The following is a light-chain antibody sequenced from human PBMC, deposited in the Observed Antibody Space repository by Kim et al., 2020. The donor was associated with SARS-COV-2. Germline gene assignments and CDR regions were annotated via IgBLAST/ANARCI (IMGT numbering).Light chain of an antibody. CDR1: KLGDKY. CDR2: EDT. J-gene: IGLJ2*01. CDR3: QAWDNSAGF. Sequence: SYELTQPPSVSVSPGQTASIVCSGDKLGDKYTSWYQQKPGQSPLLVIYEDTQRPSGIPERFSGSSSGNAATLTISGTQAMDEADYYCQAWDNSAGFFGGGTQLTVL. V-gene: IGLV3-1*01.